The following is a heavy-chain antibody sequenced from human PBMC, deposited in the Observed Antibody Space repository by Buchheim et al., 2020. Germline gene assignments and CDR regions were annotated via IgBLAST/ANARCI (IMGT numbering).Heavy chain of an antibody. CDR1: GFTFSRFA. V-gene: IGHV3-23*01. Sequence: EVQLLESGGGLVQPGGSLRLSCAASGFTFSRFAMSWVRQAPGKGLEWVSGITGITTYYADSVKGRFTISRDDSKNTLFLQMNSLKVEDTAVYHCATPPTTVTTSLGPPGNWGQGTL. CDR3: ATPPTTVTTSLGPPGN. CDR2: ITGITT. J-gene: IGHJ4*02. D-gene: IGHD4-17*01.